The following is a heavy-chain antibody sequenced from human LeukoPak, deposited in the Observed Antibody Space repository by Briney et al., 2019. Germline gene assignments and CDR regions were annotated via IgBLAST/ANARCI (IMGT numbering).Heavy chain of an antibody. CDR3: ARWCSSSSCFRGFDY. J-gene: IGHJ4*02. CDR2: ISSGSSTI. CDR1: GFTFSSYS. D-gene: IGHD2-2*01. V-gene: IGHV3-48*01. Sequence: PGGSLRLSCAASGFTFSSYSMNWVRQAPGKGLEWVSYISSGSSTIYYADSVKGRFTISRDNAKNSLYLQMNGLRAEDTAVYYCARWCSSSSCFRGFDYWGQGTLVTVSS.